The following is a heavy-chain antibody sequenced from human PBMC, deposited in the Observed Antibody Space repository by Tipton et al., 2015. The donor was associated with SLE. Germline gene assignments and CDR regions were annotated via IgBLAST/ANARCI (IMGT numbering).Heavy chain of an antibody. CDR2: IYYSGST. D-gene: IGHD6-13*01. Sequence: TLSLTCTVSGGSISSSTYYWGWIRQPPGKGLGWIGNIYYSGSTYYNPSLKSRVTISVDTSRNQFSLKRSSVTAADTAVYYCARLWYSSSYWGQGTLVTVSS. CDR3: ARLWYSSSY. CDR1: GGSISSSTYY. J-gene: IGHJ4*02. V-gene: IGHV4-39*01.